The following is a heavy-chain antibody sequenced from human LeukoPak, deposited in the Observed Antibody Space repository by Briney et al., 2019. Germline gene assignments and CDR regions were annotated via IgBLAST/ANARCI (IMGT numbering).Heavy chain of an antibody. J-gene: IGHJ4*02. CDR3: ARGSTYYDILTGFLPLVPFDY. CDR2: ISAYNGNT. Sequence: ASVKVSCKASGYTFTSYGISWVRQAPGQGLELMGWISAYNGNTNYAQKLQGRVTMTTDTSTSTAYMELRSLRSDDTAVYYCARGSTYYDILTGFLPLVPFDYWGQGTLVTVSS. CDR1: GYTFTSYG. D-gene: IGHD3-9*01. V-gene: IGHV1-18*01.